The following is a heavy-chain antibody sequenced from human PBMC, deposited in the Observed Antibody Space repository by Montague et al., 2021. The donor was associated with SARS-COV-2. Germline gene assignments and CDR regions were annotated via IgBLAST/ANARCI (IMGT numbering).Heavy chain of an antibody. Sequence: CAISGDSVSSNSATWNWVRQSPSRGLEWLGRTYYRSKWYNDYAVXVRGRVTINPDTSKNQFSLQLNSVTPEDTAIYYCTSGREGNYNDMDVWGQGTTVTVSS. CDR1: GDSVSSNSAT. CDR3: TSGREGNYNDMDV. CDR2: TYYRSKWYN. D-gene: IGHD1-1*01. J-gene: IGHJ6*02. V-gene: IGHV6-1*01.